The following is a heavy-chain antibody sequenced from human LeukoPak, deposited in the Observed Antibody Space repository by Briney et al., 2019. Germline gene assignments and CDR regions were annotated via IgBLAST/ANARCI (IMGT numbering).Heavy chain of an antibody. D-gene: IGHD2-2*01. Sequence: GGSLRLSCAASGFTFSSYAMHWVRQAPGKGLEWVAVISYDGSNKYYADSVKGRFTISRDNSKNTLYLQMNSLRAEDTAVYYCAKGSVPAPIGMDVWGQGTTVTVSS. CDR1: GFTFSSYA. J-gene: IGHJ6*02. CDR3: AKGSVPAPIGMDV. CDR2: ISYDGSNK. V-gene: IGHV3-30*04.